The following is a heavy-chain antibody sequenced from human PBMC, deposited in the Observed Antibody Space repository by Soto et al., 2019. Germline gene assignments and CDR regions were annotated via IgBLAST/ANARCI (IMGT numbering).Heavy chain of an antibody. CDR1: GFTFSSYG. D-gene: IGHD2-2*01. CDR3: AKSRGYCSSTSCYGLYYYYGMDV. CDR2: ISYDGSNK. J-gene: IGHJ6*02. Sequence: PGGSLRLSCAASGFTFSSYGMHWVRQAPGKGLEWVAVISYDGSNKYYADSVKGRFTISRDNSKNTLYLQMNSLRAEDTAVYYCAKSRGYCSSTSCYGLYYYYGMDVWGQGTTVTVSS. V-gene: IGHV3-30*18.